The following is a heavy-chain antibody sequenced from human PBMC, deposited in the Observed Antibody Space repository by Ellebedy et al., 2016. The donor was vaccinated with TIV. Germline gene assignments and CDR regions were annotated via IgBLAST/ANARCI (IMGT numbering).Heavy chain of an antibody. CDR3: ARGEAGEYYFDY. CDR2: IGTAGDT. D-gene: IGHD3-16*01. Sequence: GGSLRLSCAASGFTFSSYDMHWVRQATGKGLEWVSTIGTAGDTYYPGSVKGRFTTSRENAKNSLYLQMNSLRAGDTAVYYCARGEAGEYYFDYWGQGTLVTVSS. CDR1: GFTFSSYD. J-gene: IGHJ4*02. V-gene: IGHV3-13*01.